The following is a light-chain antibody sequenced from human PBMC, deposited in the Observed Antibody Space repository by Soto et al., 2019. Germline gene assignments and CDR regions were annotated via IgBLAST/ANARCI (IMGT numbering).Light chain of an antibody. J-gene: IGKJ5*01. CDR2: AAS. CDR1: QSISSY. CDR3: QQCYSTPIT. V-gene: IGKV1-39*01. Sequence: DIQMTQSPSSLSASVGDRVTITCRASQSISSYLNWYQQKPGKAPKLLIYAASILQSGVPSRFSGSGSGTDFTLTISSLQPEDFATYYCQQCYSTPITFGRGTRLEIK.